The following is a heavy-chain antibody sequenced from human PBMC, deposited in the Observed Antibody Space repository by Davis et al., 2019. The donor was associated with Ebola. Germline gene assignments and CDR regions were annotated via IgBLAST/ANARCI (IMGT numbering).Heavy chain of an antibody. CDR1: GDPITSSSYY. V-gene: IGHV4-39*01. CDR2: IHHCGTT. Sequence: SETLSLTCTVSGDPITSSSYYWAWIRQPPGKGLVWIANIHHCGTTFYNPSLKSRVTISVDTSKNQFSLKLNSVTAADTALYHCARQSLDFDYWGQGILVTVSS. CDR3: ARQSLDFDY. J-gene: IGHJ4*02.